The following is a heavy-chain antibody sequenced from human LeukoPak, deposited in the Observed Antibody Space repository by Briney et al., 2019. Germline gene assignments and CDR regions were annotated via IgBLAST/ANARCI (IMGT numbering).Heavy chain of an antibody. CDR3: AHRGGAVTGHYYFDY. J-gene: IGHJ4*02. Sequence: EYGPTLVNPTQTLTLTCTFSGFSLSTTGVGVNWIRQSQRNALTWLALIYWNDDKRYSPSLRSRLTITRDTSKNQVVLTMTNMDPVDTATYYCAHRGGAVTGHYYFDYWGQGTLVTVSS. CDR2: IYWNDDK. CDR1: GFSLSTTGVG. D-gene: IGHD6-19*01. V-gene: IGHV2-5*01.